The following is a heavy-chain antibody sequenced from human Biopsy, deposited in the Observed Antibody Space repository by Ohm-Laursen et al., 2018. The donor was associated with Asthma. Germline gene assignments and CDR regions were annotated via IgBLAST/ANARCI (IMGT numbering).Heavy chain of an antibody. D-gene: IGHD1-14*01. CDR1: GFTFSHYN. Sequence: SLRLSCSASGFTFSHYNMNWVRQAPGKGLEWVSSITHTSRYIKYADSVKGRFTISRDNDKNTLYLQMNSQRAEDTAVYYCVSDGPELPAELDYWGPGTLVTVSS. V-gene: IGHV3-21*01. J-gene: IGHJ4*03. CDR3: VSDGPELPAELDY. CDR2: ITHTSRYI.